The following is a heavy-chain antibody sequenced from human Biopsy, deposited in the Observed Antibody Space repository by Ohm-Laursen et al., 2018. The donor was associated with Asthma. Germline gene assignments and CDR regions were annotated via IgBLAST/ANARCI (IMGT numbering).Heavy chain of an antibody. Sequence: SDTLSLTCIVSGDAMSTSGSYWGWIRQSPGKGLEWIGSIYYRGRTYYNPSLGSRVTISADTTKNHFSLKVTSVTAADTAVYYCARAVSSSSYWYFDLWGRGDLVTVSS. J-gene: IGHJ2*01. CDR1: GDAMSTSGSY. CDR2: IYYRGRT. CDR3: ARAVSSSSYWYFDL. D-gene: IGHD6-6*01. V-gene: IGHV4-39*02.